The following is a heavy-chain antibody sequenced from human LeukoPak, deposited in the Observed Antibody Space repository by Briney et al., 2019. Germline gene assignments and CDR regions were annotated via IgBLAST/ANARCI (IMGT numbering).Heavy chain of an antibody. Sequence: SETLSLTCTVSGDSISSHYWSWFRQPPGRELLGWRYIYYRRSTNYYNPLNSRLTISLDPSKDQFSLQLSSVSAADTAVYYCARRLVAAGGTWFDLGGRGTLVTVSS. D-gene: IGHD6-13*01. J-gene: IGHJ5*02. CDR1: GDSISSHY. CDR3: ARRLVAAGGTWFDL. CDR2: IYYRRST. V-gene: IGHV4-59*11.